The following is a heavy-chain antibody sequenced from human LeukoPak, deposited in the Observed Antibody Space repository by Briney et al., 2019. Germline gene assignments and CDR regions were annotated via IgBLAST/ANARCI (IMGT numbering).Heavy chain of an antibody. V-gene: IGHV5-51*01. CDR2: IYPGDSDT. D-gene: IGHD1-26*01. J-gene: IGHJ4*02. CDR1: WYTFTRYL. CDR3: ANLVGATPY. Sequence: GEALKISCRGSWYTFTRYLIGWVRPMPGKGLGWMASIYPGDSDTRYSPSFQGQVSISADKSINTAYLQWSSLKASDTAMYYCANLVGATPYWGRGTLVTVSS.